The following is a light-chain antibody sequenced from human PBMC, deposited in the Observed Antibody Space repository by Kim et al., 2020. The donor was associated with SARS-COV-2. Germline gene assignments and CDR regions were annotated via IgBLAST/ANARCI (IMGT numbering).Light chain of an antibody. CDR2: DDS. CDR1: NSGNKR. V-gene: IGLV3-21*03. J-gene: IGLJ1*01. CDR3: HVWDSSSDHVGYV. Sequence: GKTATIACGGNNSGNKRVHWYQQKPGQAPVLVVYDDSDRPSGIPERFSGSNSGNTATLTISRVEAGDEADYYCHVWDSSSDHVGYVFGTGTKVTVL.